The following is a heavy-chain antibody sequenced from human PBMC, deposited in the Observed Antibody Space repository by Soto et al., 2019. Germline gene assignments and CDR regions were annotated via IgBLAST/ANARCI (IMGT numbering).Heavy chain of an antibody. V-gene: IGHV3-33*01. CDR3: ARDYGDLGYDY. D-gene: IGHD4-17*01. CDR1: GFTLSRNG. Sequence: QVQLVESGGGVVQPGTSLTLSCAASGFTLSRNGMHWVRQAPGKGLEWVAILWNDGNTKYYADSVQGRFDISRDSSRNTLYLQMNSLRVEDTAIYYCARDYGDLGYDYWGQGTLVTVSS. CDR2: LWNDGNTK. J-gene: IGHJ4*02.